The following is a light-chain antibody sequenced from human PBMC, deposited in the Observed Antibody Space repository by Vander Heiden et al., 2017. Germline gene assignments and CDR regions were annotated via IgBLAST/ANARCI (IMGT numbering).Light chain of an antibody. J-gene: IGKJ1*01. CDR3: QQYYSYPQT. Sequence: AIRMTQSPSSFSASTGDRVTITCRASQGISSYLAWYQQKPGKAPKLLIYAASTLQSGVPSRFSGSGSGTDFTLTISCLQSEDFATYYCQQYYSYPQTFGQGTKGEIK. CDR1: QGISSY. V-gene: IGKV1-8*01. CDR2: AAS.